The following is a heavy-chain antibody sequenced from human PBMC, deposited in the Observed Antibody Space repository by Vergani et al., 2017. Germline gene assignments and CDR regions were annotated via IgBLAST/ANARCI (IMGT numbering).Heavy chain of an antibody. CDR2: INHSGST. CDR3: ARGLSAAAGLNWFDP. CDR1: GGSISSGGYY. D-gene: IGHD6-13*01. Sequence: QVQLQESGPGLVKPSQTLSLTCTVSGGSISSGGYYWSWIRQPPGKGLEWIGEINHSGSTNYNPSLKSRVTISVDTSKNQFSLKLSSVTAADTAVYYCARGLSAAAGLNWFDPWGQGTLVTVSS. J-gene: IGHJ5*02. V-gene: IGHV4-31*03.